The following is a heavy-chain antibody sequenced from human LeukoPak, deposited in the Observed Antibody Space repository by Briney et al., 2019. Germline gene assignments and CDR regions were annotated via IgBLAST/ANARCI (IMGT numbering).Heavy chain of an antibody. V-gene: IGHV3-23*01. D-gene: IGHD3-16*02. CDR3: AKASIWGSYRFAY. CDR1: GFTFSSYA. J-gene: IGHJ4*02. CDR2: ISGSGGST. Sequence: PGGSLRLSCAASGFTFSSYAMSWVRQAPGKGLEWVSAISGSGGSTYYAGSVKGRFTISRDNSKNTLYLQMNSLRAEDTAVYYCAKASIWGSYRFAYWGQGTLVTVSS.